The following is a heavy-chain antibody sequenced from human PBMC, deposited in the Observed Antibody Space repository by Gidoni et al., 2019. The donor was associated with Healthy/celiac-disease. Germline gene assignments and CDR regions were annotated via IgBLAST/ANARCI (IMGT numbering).Heavy chain of an antibody. D-gene: IGHD1-26*01. CDR1: GFSLSTSGVG. J-gene: IGHJ4*02. Sequence: QITLKESGPTLVKPTQTLTLTCTFSGFSLSTSGVGVGWIRQPPGKALEWLALIYCNDDKRYSPSLKSRLTITKDTSKNQVVLTMTNMDPVDTATYYCAHALVGATRGNYFDYWGQGTLVTVSS. CDR2: IYCNDDK. CDR3: AHALVGATRGNYFDY. V-gene: IGHV2-5*01.